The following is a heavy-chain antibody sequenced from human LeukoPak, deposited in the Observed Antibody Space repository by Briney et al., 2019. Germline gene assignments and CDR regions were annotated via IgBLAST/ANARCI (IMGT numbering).Heavy chain of an antibody. CDR1: GFTFSSYA. J-gene: IGHJ1*01. Sequence: PGGSLRLSCAASGFTFSSYAMSWVRQAPGKGLEWVSAISGSGGSTYYADSVKGRFTISRDNSKNTLYLQMNSLRAEDTAVYYCAKAPYCGGDCYSRRVVAEYFQHWGQGTLVTVSS. V-gene: IGHV3-23*01. D-gene: IGHD2-21*02. CDR3: AKAPYCGGDCYSRRVVAEYFQH. CDR2: ISGSGGST.